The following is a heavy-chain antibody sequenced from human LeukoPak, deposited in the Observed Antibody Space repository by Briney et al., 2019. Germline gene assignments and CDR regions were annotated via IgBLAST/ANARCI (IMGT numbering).Heavy chain of an antibody. CDR2: INPNNGGT. V-gene: IGHV1-2*02. J-gene: IGHJ4*02. D-gene: IGHD6-25*01. CDR3: ARDRSSGRDFDH. CDR1: GYTFSDYF. Sequence: ASVKVPCKASGYTFSDYFIHWVRQAPGQGLEWMGWINPNNGGTKYAQKFQGRVTMIRDTSISTTYMELSSLRSDDTAIYYCARDRSSGRDFDHWGQGTLVTVSS.